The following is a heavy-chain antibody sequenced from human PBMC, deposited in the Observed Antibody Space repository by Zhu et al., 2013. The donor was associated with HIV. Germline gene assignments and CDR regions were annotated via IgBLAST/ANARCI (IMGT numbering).Heavy chain of an antibody. CDR1: GYTFTAYY. J-gene: IGHJ6*02. CDR3: ARAPRPLYNILTGYYYKYYDMDV. CDR2: INPDTGGT. Sequence: QVQLVQSGADVKKPGASVKVSCKSSGYTFTAYYVHWVRQAPGQGLEWMGWINPDTGGTNYAQKFQGRVTMTRNTSITTAYMELSSLRSDDTAIYYCARAPRPLYNILTGYYYKYYDMDVWGQGTTVTVSS. V-gene: IGHV1-2*02. D-gene: IGHD3-9*01.